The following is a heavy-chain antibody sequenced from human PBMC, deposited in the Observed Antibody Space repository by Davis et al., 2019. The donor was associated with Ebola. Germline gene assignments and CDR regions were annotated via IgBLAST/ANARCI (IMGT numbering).Heavy chain of an antibody. J-gene: IGHJ4*02. V-gene: IGHV4-28*05. CDR2: IYYTGSM. D-gene: IGHD5-12*01. CDR1: GGSISSSNW. Sequence: MPSETLSLTCAVSGGSISSSNWWGWVRLPPGKGLEWVGYIYYTGSMYYNPSLKSRVIMSVDTSKNQFSLRLSSVTAVDTAVYYCARFPVRDSGGLLEGGYWGQGALVTVSS. CDR3: ARFPVRDSGGLLEGGY.